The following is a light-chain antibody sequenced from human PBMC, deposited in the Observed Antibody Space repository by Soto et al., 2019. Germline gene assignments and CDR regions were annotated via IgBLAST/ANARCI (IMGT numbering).Light chain of an antibody. Sequence: EIVLTQSPGTLSLSPGETATLSCRASQSVSTYLAWYQQRPGQPPRLLIYDTSNRPTGIPARFSGSGSGTDFPLTISSLEPEDFEFYYCQQRSSGYSFGRGTKLEIK. CDR3: QQRSSGYS. V-gene: IGKV3-11*01. CDR2: DTS. CDR1: QSVSTY. J-gene: IGKJ2*03.